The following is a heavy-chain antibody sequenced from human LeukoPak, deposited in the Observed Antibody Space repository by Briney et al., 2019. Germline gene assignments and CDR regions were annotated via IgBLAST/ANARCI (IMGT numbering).Heavy chain of an antibody. CDR1: GYSISIGHY. CDR2: IYKTGSA. Sequence: SETLSLTCTVSGYSISIGHYWGWIRQPPGKGLEWIGSIYKTGSAFYNSSLKSRVTLSVDTSKNQFSLKLSSVTAADTAVYYCAREDIVVVPAHKGRFDPWGQGTLVTVSS. V-gene: IGHV4-38-2*02. J-gene: IGHJ5*02. CDR3: AREDIVVVPAHKGRFDP. D-gene: IGHD2-2*01.